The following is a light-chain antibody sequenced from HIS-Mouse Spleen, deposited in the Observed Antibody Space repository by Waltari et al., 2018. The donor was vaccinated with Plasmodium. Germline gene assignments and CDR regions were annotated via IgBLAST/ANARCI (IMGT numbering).Light chain of an antibody. CDR1: SLPKKY. CDR3: YSTDSSGNHRV. J-gene: IGLJ3*02. CDR2: EDS. V-gene: IGLV3-10*01. Sequence: SYELTQPPSVSVSPGQTARITCSGDSLPKKYAYWYQKKSGQAPVLVSYEDSKRPSGIPERFSGYSSWTMDTLTISGAQVEDEADYYCYSTDSSGNHRVFGGGTKLTVL.